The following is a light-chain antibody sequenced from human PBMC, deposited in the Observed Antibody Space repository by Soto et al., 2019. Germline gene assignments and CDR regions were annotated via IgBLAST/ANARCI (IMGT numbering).Light chain of an antibody. CDR1: SSDVGGYNY. Sequence: QSALTQPASVSGSPGQSITISCTGTSSDVGGYNYVSWYQQHPGKAPKLMIYDVSNRPSGVSNRFSGSKSGNTASLTISGLQADEEADYYCSSYTSSSTLCVFGTGTKLTVL. CDR2: DVS. V-gene: IGLV2-14*01. J-gene: IGLJ1*01. CDR3: SSYTSSSTLCV.